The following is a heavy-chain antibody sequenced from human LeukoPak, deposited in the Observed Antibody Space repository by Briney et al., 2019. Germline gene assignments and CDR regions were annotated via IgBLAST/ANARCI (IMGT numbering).Heavy chain of an antibody. CDR2: IYYSGST. CDR1: GGSISSSSYY. CDR3: ATDAPSFWSGYATYDY. V-gene: IGHV4-39*07. Sequence: SETLSLTCTVSGGSISSSSYYWGWIRQPPGKGLEWIGSIYYSGSTYYNPSLKSRVTISVDTSKNQFSLKLSSVTAADTAVYYCATDAPSFWSGYATYDYWGQGTLVTVSS. J-gene: IGHJ4*02. D-gene: IGHD3-3*01.